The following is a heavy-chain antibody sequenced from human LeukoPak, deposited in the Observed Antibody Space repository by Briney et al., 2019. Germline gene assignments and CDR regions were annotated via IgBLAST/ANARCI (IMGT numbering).Heavy chain of an antibody. CDR2: ISSSSSYI. J-gene: IGHJ6*02. CDR3: AREGGVRGMDV. CDR1: GFTFSSYS. D-gene: IGHD3-10*01. V-gene: IGHV3-21*01. Sequence: GGSLRLSCAASGFTFSSYSMNWVRQAPGKGLEWVSSISSSSSYIYYADSVKGRFTISRDNAKNSLYLQMNSLRAEDTAVYYCAREGGVRGMDVWGQGTTVTASS.